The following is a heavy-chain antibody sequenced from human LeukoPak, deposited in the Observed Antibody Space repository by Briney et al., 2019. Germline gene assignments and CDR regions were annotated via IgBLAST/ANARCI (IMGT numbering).Heavy chain of an antibody. D-gene: IGHD6-13*01. Sequence: PGGSLRLSCAASGFTFSTYSMNWVRQAPGKGLEWVSSISSSSSYIYYADSVKGRFTVSRDNAKNSLYLQMNRLRAEDTAVYYCARVPSYSSSWPLRLVDYWGQGTLVTVSS. CDR2: ISSSSSYI. V-gene: IGHV3-21*01. CDR3: ARVPSYSSSWPLRLVDY. CDR1: GFTFSTYS. J-gene: IGHJ4*02.